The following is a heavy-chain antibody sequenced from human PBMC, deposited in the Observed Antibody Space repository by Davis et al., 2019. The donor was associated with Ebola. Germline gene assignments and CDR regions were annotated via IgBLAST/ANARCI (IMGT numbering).Heavy chain of an antibody. CDR3: AREPDYYASGSSNYQYYYGMDV. D-gene: IGHD3-10*01. J-gene: IGHJ6*02. V-gene: IGHV3-21*01. Sequence: PGGSLRLSCAASEFTFSSYSMNWVRQTPGKGLEWVSSISSSSLYIYYADSVRGRFTISRDNAKNSLYLQMSSLRAEDTAVYYCAREPDYYASGSSNYQYYYGMDVWGQGTTVTVSS. CDR2: ISSSSLYI. CDR1: EFTFSSYS.